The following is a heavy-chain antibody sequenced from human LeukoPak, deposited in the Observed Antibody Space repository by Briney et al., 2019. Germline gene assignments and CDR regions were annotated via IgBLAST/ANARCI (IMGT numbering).Heavy chain of an antibody. CDR3: ARGDYDTLTGYWNWFDP. D-gene: IGHD3-9*01. CDR1: GGSISSYY. Sequence: SETLSLTCTVSGGSISSYYWSWIRQPPGKGLEWIGYIYYSGSTNYNPSLKSRVTISVDTSKNQFSLKLNSVTAADTAVYFCARGDYDTLTGYWNWFDPWGQGTLVTVSS. J-gene: IGHJ5*02. CDR2: IYYSGST. V-gene: IGHV4-59*01.